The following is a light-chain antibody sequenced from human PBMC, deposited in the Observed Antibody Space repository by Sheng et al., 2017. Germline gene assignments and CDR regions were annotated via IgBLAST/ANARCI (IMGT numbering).Light chain of an antibody. CDR2: ATS. CDR1: QGISTY. Sequence: EIHLTQSPSSCLRLWETESPSLAGPSQGISTYLAWYQQKDGERPLTLLIYATSTLQRGVPSRFSGSGSGTEFTLTITSLQPDDFATYYCQQLNLYPRTFVQRT. CDR3: QQLNLYPRT. J-gene: IGKJ1*01. V-gene: IGKV1-9*01.